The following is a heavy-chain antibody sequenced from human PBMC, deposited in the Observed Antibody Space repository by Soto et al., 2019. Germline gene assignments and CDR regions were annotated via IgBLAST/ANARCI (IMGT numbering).Heavy chain of an antibody. Sequence: PSEPMSLTRTVPGGSISSYYWSWMRQPPGKGLEGIGYFYSSGRTNYHSSLQSRVTISVDTSTNQFSRKLSAVTAADTAVYYCAGQTGGYYYGAGTNYGMDVCGQGTTVTV. V-gene: IGHV4-59*01. D-gene: IGHD3-10*01. CDR2: FYSSGRT. CDR3: AGQTGGYYYGAGTNYGMDV. CDR1: GGSISSYY. J-gene: IGHJ6*02.